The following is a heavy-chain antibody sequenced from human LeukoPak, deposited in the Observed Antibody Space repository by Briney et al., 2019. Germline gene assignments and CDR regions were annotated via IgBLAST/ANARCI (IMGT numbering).Heavy chain of an antibody. Sequence: SETLSLTCTVSGASMSINYWSWIRQPPGKGLEWIGDLYHSGNTNYSPSLESRVTMSVDESKNQFSLRVHFVSAADTAVYYCASTRRAAVAGRFDSWGQGTLVTVSS. CDR1: GASMSINY. CDR3: ASTRRAAVAGRFDS. V-gene: IGHV4-4*09. J-gene: IGHJ4*02. D-gene: IGHD6-19*01. CDR2: LYHSGNT.